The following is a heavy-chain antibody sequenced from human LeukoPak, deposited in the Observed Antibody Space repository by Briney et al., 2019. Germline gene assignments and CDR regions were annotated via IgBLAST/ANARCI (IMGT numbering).Heavy chain of an antibody. CDR1: ACSISSGGNY. CDR3: ARHISYYYDSSGYGSHFDY. CDR2: IYYSGNT. Sequence: PSQTLSLTCTVSACSISSGGNYWSWIRQHPGKGLEWIAYIYYSGNTYYNPSLKSRVTISVDTSKNQFSLRLSSVTAADTAVYYCARHISYYYDSSGYGSHFDYWGQGTLVTVSS. D-gene: IGHD3-22*01. V-gene: IGHV4-31*03. J-gene: IGHJ4*02.